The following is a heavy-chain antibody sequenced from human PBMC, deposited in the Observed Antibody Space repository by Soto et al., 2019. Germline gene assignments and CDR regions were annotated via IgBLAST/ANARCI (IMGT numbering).Heavy chain of an antibody. D-gene: IGHD3-10*01. V-gene: IGHV3-30*03. J-gene: IGHJ4*02. CDR2: SSYDGRET. CDR1: DFDFSSYG. CDR3: ASDSGWPILNFDN. Sequence: GVSLRLSCSASDFDFSSYGIHWVRQAPVKGLEWVAASSYDGRETFYADSAKGRFTVSKEMSKNTAFLQMNALRHEDTAVYFCASDSGWPILNFDNWGQGTPVTVSS.